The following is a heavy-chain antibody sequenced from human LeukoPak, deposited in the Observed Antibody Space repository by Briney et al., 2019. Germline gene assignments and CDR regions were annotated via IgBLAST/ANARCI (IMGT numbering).Heavy chain of an antibody. CDR2: INPNGENI. J-gene: IGHJ4*01. Sequence: ASVKVSCKASPYRLTNFHTDSVRPAPGQGLERMGGINPNGENIMYAKKFQGRVTMTRDTTTNTVYMDLSRLRAEDTAVYFCATILAGYNHFDYWAQGTHVFVPS. V-gene: IGHV1-46*01. D-gene: IGHD3-9*01. CDR1: PYRLTNFH. CDR3: ATILAGYNHFDY.